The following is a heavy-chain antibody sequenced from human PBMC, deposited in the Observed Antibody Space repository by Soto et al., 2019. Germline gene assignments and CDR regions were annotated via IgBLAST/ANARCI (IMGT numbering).Heavy chain of an antibody. V-gene: IGHV1-46*01. Sequence: GASVKVSCKASGYTFTSYYMHWVRQAPGQGLEWMGIINPSGGSTSYAQKFQGRVTMTADKSTSTAYMELSSLRSEDTAVYYCARAPYSSGPVDYWGQGTLVTVSS. CDR1: GYTFTSYY. CDR3: ARAPYSSGPVDY. D-gene: IGHD6-19*01. CDR2: INPSGGST. J-gene: IGHJ4*02.